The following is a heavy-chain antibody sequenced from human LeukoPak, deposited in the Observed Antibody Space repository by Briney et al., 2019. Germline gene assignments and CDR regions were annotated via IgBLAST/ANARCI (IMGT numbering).Heavy chain of an antibody. CDR1: GFTVSSIY. J-gene: IGHJ4*02. Sequence: GGSLRLSCAASGFTVSSIYMSWVRQAPGKGLAWVSVIYSGGRTYYADSVKGRFTISRDNSKNTLYLQMNSLRAEDTAVYYCASLGYSYGPIDYWGQGTLVTVSS. V-gene: IGHV3-53*01. CDR3: ASLGYSYGPIDY. CDR2: IYSGGRT. D-gene: IGHD5-18*01.